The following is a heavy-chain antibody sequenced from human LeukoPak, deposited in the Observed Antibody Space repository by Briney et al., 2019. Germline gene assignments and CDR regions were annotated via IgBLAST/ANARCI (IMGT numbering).Heavy chain of an antibody. J-gene: IGHJ4*02. CDR1: GFTFSSYS. V-gene: IGHV3-21*01. D-gene: IGHD3-16*01. Sequence: GGSLRLSCAASGFTFSSYSMNWVRQAPGKGLEWVSSISSSSYIYYADSVKGRFTISRDNAKNSLYLQMNSLRAEDTAVYYCASDPGGVGVDYWGQGTLVTVSS. CDR2: ISSSSYI. CDR3: ASDPGGVGVDY.